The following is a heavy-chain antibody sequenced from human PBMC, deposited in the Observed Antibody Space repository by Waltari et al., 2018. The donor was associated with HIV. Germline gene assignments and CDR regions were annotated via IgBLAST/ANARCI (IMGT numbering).Heavy chain of an antibody. CDR2: IYPGDSDT. CDR1: GYSFTSYW. J-gene: IGHJ4*02. Sequence: EVQLVQSGAEVKKPGESLKISCKGSGYSFTSYWIGWVRQMPGKGLEWMGIIYPGDSDTRYSPSFQGQVTISADKSISTAYLQWSSLKASDTAMYYCARGYYDFWSGYYYAPTGVYYFDYWGQGTLVTVSS. D-gene: IGHD3-3*01. CDR3: ARGYYDFWSGYYYAPTGVYYFDY. V-gene: IGHV5-51*01.